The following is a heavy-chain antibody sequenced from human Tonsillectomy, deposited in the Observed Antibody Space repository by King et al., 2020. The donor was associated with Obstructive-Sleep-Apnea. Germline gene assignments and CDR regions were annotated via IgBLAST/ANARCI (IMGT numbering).Heavy chain of an antibody. Sequence: VQLVESGGGLVEPGRSLRLSCAASGFTFDDYAMHWVRQAPGKGLEWGSGIIWRSGIIDYVDSVKGRFTISRDNAKNSLYLQMNSLRPEDTALYFCAKAPGRSGFPYYFDSWGQGTQVTVAS. D-gene: IGHD3-22*01. J-gene: IGHJ4*02. CDR2: IIWRSGII. CDR1: GFTFDDYA. V-gene: IGHV3-9*01. CDR3: AKAPGRSGFPYYFDS.